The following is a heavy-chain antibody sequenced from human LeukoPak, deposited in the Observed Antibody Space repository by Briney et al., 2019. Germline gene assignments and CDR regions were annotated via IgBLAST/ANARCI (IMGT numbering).Heavy chain of an antibody. Sequence: SETLSLTCTVSGYSISSGYYWGWIRQPPGKGLEWIGSIYHSGSTYYNPSLKSRVTISVDTSKNQFSLKLSSVTAADTAVYYCARSGSNLVTTRRSFGYWGQGTLVTVSS. CDR1: GYSISSGYY. D-gene: IGHD4-17*01. CDR3: ARSGSNLVTTRRSFGY. CDR2: IYHSGST. J-gene: IGHJ4*02. V-gene: IGHV4-38-2*02.